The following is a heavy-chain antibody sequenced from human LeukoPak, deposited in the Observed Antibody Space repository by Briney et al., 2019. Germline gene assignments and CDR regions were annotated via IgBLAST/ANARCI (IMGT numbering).Heavy chain of an antibody. CDR3: AKDLDCSSTSCYPDY. CDR1: GFTFSTHA. Sequence: PGGPLRLSCAASGFTFSTHAMSWVRQAPGKGLEWVSAIGGSGGSTYYADSVKGRFTVSRDNSKNTLYLQMNSLRAEDTALYYCAKDLDCSSTSCYPDYWGQGTLVTVSS. J-gene: IGHJ4*02. V-gene: IGHV3-23*01. D-gene: IGHD2-2*01. CDR2: IGGSGGST.